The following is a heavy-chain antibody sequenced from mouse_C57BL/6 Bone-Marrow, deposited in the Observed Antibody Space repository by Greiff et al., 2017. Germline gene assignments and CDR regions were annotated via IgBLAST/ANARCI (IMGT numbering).Heavy chain of an antibody. CDR2: IHPNSGST. J-gene: IGHJ3*01. D-gene: IGHD2-4*01. CDR1: GYTFTSYW. V-gene: IGHV1-64*01. Sequence: QVQLQQPGAELVKPGASVKLSCKASGYTFTSYWMPWVKQRPGQGLEWIGMIHPNSGSTNYNEKFKSKATLTVDKSSSTAYMQLSSLTSEDSAVYYCARDEDYPFAYWGQGTLVTVSA. CDR3: ARDEDYPFAY.